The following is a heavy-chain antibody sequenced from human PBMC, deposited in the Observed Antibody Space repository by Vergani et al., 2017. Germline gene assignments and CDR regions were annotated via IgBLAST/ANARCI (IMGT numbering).Heavy chain of an antibody. Sequence: QVHLVESGGGVVQPGRSLRLSCVVSGFTSSYYGMHWVRQAPGKGLEWVAVISYDGTQKYYADSVKCRFTISRDNSKSTLYLQMNSLRAEDTAIYYCAKGGWNYWFDSWGQGTLVIVS. D-gene: IGHD1-1*01. J-gene: IGHJ5*01. CDR3: AKGGWNYWFDS. V-gene: IGHV3-30*18. CDR1: GFTSSYYG. CDR2: ISYDGTQK.